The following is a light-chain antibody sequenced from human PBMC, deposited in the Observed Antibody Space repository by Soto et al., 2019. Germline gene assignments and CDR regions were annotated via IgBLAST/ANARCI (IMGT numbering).Light chain of an antibody. Sequence: QAVVTQEPSLTVSPGGTITLTCASSAGAVTSGDYPNWFQQKPRQAPRSLIYSTRNKYSWTPARFSGSLLGGKAALTLSGVQPEDEAEYYCLLYDHGSQAFGGGTKLTVL. V-gene: IGLV7-43*01. J-gene: IGLJ3*02. CDR3: LLYDHGSQA. CDR2: STR. CDR1: AGAVTSGDY.